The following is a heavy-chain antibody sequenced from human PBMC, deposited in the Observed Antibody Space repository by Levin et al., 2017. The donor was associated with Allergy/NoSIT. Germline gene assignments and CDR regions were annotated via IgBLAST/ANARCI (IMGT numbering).Heavy chain of an antibody. CDR1: GDRVSSTSAS. Sequence: SQTLSLTCAISGDRVSSTSASWNWIRQSPSRGLEWLGRTYYKSKWYNDYAVSVKSRITINPDTSKNQFSLQLNSVTPEDTAVYYCARYPRRDSGWEALDVWGQGTTVTVSS. J-gene: IGHJ6*02. D-gene: IGHD1-26*01. CDR2: TYYKSKWYN. CDR3: ARYPRRDSGWEALDV. V-gene: IGHV6-1*01.